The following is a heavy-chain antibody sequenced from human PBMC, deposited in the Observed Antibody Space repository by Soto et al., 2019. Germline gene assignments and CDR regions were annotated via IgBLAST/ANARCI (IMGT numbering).Heavy chain of an antibody. CDR1: GFIFSGYG. D-gene: IGHD1-26*01. CDR2: TRHDGSNT. V-gene: IGHV3-33*01. CDR3: ARDGVGATKFFGYFDY. Sequence: QVQLVESGGGVVQPGRSLRLSCAASGFIFSGYGMHWVRQAPGKGLEWVAITRHDGSNTYYADSVRGRFTISRDNSKKTLYLQMDSLRAQDTAVYYCARDGVGATKFFGYFDYWGQGTLVTVSS. J-gene: IGHJ4*02.